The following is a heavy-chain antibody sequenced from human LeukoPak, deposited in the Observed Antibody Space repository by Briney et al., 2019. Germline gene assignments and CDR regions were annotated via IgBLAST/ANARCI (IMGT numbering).Heavy chain of an antibody. J-gene: IGHJ4*02. V-gene: IGHV3-30*04. D-gene: IGHD6-19*01. CDR1: GFTFSSYA. CDR2: ISYDGSNK. CDR3: ARDAYSSGWYPSGY. Sequence: PGGSLRLSCAASGFTFSSYAMHWVRQAPGKGLEWVAVISYDGSNKYYADSVKGRFTISRDNSKNTLYLQMNRLRAEDTAVYYCARDAYSSGWYPSGYWGQGTLVTVSS.